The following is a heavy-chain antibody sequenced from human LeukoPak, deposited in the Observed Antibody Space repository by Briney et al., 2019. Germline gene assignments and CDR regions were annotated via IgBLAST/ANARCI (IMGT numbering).Heavy chain of an antibody. J-gene: IGHJ4*02. V-gene: IGHV3-30*02. CDR2: IRYDGSNK. Sequence: PGGSLRLSCAASGSTFSSYGMHWVRQAPGKGLEWVAFIRYDGSNKYYADSVKGRFTISRDNSKNTLYLQMNSLRAEDTAVYYCASGEIVTAAYVPFGTIDYWGQGTLVTVSS. CDR3: ASGEIVTAAYVPFGTIDY. CDR1: GSTFSSYG. D-gene: IGHD1/OR15-1a*01.